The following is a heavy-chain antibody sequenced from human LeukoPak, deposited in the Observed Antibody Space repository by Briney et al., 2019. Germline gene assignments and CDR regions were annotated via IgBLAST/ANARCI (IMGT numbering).Heavy chain of an antibody. V-gene: IGHV3-30*19. Sequence: GGSLRLSCAASGLTFSRYGMHWVRQAPGKGLEWVAVISYDGSNKYYADSVKGRFTISRDNSKNTLYLQMNSLRAEDTAVYYCARGDFWSGPRLDYWGQGTLVTVSS. J-gene: IGHJ4*02. CDR2: ISYDGSNK. CDR3: ARGDFWSGPRLDY. D-gene: IGHD3-3*01. CDR1: GLTFSRYG.